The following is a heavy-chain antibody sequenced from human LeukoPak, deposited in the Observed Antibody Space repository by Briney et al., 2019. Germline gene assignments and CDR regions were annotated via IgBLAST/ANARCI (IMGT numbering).Heavy chain of an antibody. CDR3: ARDSYSSNWTPGRDY. D-gene: IGHD6-13*01. CDR1: GYTFTGYY. CDR2: INPNSGGT. J-gene: IGHJ4*02. V-gene: IGHV1-2*06. Sequence: GASVKVSCKASGYTFTGYYMHWVRQAPGQGLEWMGRINPNSGGTNYAQKFQGRVTMTRDTSISTAYMELSRLRSDDTAVYYCARDSYSSNWTPGRDYWGQGTLVTVSS.